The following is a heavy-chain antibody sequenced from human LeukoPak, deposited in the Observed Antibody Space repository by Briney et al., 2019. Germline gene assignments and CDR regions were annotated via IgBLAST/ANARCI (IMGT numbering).Heavy chain of an antibody. CDR1: GYTFTTYY. Sequence: ASVTVSCKASGYTFTTYYMHWLRQAPGQGLQWMGIINPSGGSTTYAQKFQGRVTMTRDTPTVTAYMELSSLRSEDTAVYYCARGKAASGDVFDFWGQGTMVTVSS. CDR2: INPSGGST. J-gene: IGHJ3*01. D-gene: IGHD2-15*01. CDR3: ARGKAASGDVFDF. V-gene: IGHV1-46*01.